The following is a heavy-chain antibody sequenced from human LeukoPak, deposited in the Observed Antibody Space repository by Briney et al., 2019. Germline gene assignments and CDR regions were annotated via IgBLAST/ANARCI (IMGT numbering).Heavy chain of an antibody. J-gene: IGHJ3*02. CDR2: MNPNSGNT. V-gene: IGHV1-8*01. Sequence: ASVKVSCKASGYTFTSYDINWVRQATGQGLEWMGWMNPNSGNTGYAQKFQGRVTMTRNTSISTAYMELSSLRSEDTAVYYCARRGSLIRYCRWRACAFDIWGQGTMVTVSS. CDR3: ARRGSLIRYCRWRACAFDI. CDR1: GYTFTSYD. D-gene: IGHD1-26*01.